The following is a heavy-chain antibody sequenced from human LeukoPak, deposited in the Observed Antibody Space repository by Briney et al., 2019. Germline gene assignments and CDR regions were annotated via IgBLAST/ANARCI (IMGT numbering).Heavy chain of an antibody. V-gene: IGHV3-30*04. CDR3: ARGIKCRLLLLCWFDP. Sequence: PGGSLGLSCAASGFTFSSYAMHWVRQAPGKGLEWVAVISYDGSNKYYADSVKGRFTIFRDNSKNTLYLQMNSLRAEDTAVYYCARGIKCRLLLLCWFDPWGQGTLVTVSS. CDR1: GFTFSSYA. D-gene: IGHD2-21*02. J-gene: IGHJ5*02. CDR2: ISYDGSNK.